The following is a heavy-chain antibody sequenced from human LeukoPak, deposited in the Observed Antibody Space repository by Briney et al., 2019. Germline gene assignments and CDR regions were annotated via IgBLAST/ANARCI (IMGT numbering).Heavy chain of an antibody. Sequence: SETLSLTCAVYGGSFRGYYWSWIRQPPGKGLEWIGEINHSGSTNYNPSLKSRVTISVDTSKNQFSLKLSSVTAADTAVYYCASDGYGVLLGDYWGQGTLVTVSS. CDR3: ASDGYGVLLGDY. V-gene: IGHV4-34*01. CDR1: GGSFRGYY. J-gene: IGHJ4*02. D-gene: IGHD5-24*01. CDR2: INHSGST.